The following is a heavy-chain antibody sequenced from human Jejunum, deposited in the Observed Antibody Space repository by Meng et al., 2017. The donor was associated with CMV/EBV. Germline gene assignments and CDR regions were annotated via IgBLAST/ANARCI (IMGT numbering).Heavy chain of an antibody. CDR1: YW. V-gene: IGHV3-7*01. D-gene: IGHD2-2*01. CDR3: ARNNSRKCASINCPGAYDI. CDR2: INFDGSVQ. J-gene: IGHJ3*02. Sequence: YWMTWVRHLPGKGLEWVANINFDGSVQYYVDSVRGRFTIARDNAKNSLSLQMNSLRAEDTAVYYCARNNSRKCASINCPGAYDIWGQGTVVTVSS.